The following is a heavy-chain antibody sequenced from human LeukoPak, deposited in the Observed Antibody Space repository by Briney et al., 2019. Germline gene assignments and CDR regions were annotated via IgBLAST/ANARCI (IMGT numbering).Heavy chain of an antibody. CDR3: ARDRRTMVVTGVFDY. V-gene: IGHV3-11*04. D-gene: IGHD4-23*01. Sequence: PGGSLRLSCAASGFTFSDYYMSWIRQAPGKGLEWVSYISSSGSTIYYADSVKGRFTISRDNAKNSLYLQMNSLRAEDTAVYYCARDRRTMVVTGVFDYWGQGTLVTVSS. CDR1: GFTFSDYY. J-gene: IGHJ4*02. CDR2: ISSSGSTI.